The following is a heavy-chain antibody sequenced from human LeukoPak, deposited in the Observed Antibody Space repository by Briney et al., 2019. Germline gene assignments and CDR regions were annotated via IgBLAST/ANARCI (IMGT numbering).Heavy chain of an antibody. CDR2: IYYSGST. CDR1: GGSISSGGYY. V-gene: IGHV4-31*03. J-gene: IGHJ4*02. CDR3: ARGAGEYYDSSGYPYYFDY. D-gene: IGHD3-22*01. Sequence: SETLSLTCTVSGGSISSGGYYWSWIRQHPGKGLEWIGYIYYSGSTYYNPSLKSRVTISVDTSKNQFSLKLSSVTAADTAVYYCARGAGEYYDSSGYPYYFDYWGQGTLVTVSS.